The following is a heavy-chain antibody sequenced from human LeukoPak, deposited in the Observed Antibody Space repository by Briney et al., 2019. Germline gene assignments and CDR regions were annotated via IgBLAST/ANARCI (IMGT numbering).Heavy chain of an antibody. J-gene: IGHJ6*02. CDR3: AKASPGERHYYGMDV. Sequence: GGSLRLSCAASGFTFSSYAMSWVRQAPGKGLEWVSAISVSGGSTYYADSVKGRFTISRDNSKNTLYLQMNSLRAEDTAVYYCAKASPGERHYYGMDVWGQGTTVTVSS. CDR1: GFTFSSYA. D-gene: IGHD7-27*01. CDR2: ISVSGGST. V-gene: IGHV3-23*01.